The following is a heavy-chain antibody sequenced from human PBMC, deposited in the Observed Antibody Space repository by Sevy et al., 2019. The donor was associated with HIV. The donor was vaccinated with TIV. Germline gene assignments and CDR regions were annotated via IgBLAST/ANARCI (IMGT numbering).Heavy chain of an antibody. D-gene: IGHD3-9*01. CDR2: IIPILGTT. J-gene: IGHJ6*02. CDR3: ARGGPDDILTHYGMDV. V-gene: IGHV1-69*13. CDR1: GGSFSFYG. Sequence: ASVKVSCKASGGSFSFYGISWVRQAPGQGLEWMAGIIPILGTTKYAQKFQGRVTITADESTSTAYMELTSLRSEDTAVHYCARGGPDDILTHYGMDVWGQGTTVTVSS.